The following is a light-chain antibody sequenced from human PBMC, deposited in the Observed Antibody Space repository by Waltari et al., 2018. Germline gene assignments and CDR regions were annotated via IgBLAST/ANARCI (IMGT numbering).Light chain of an antibody. CDR1: SSNIGSKS. J-gene: IGLJ3*02. CDR2: NNY. Sequence: TQPPSASGIPGQRVTISCSGSSSNIGSKSVYWYQHLPGAAPKLLIYNNYQRHSGVPDRFSASKSGTSASLAISGLQSEDEADYYCATWDDSLNAWVFGGGTRLTVL. CDR3: ATWDDSLNAWV. V-gene: IGLV1-44*01.